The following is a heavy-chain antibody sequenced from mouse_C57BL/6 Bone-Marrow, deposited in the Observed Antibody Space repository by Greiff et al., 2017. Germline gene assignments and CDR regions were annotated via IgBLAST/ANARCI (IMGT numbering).Heavy chain of an antibody. CDR3: TRLGYYGSLYYYAMDY. CDR1: GYTFTSYW. J-gene: IGHJ4*01. V-gene: IGHV1-5*01. Sequence: VQLQQSGTVLARPGASVKMSCKTSGYTFTSYWMHWVKQRPGQGLEWIGAIYPGNSDTSYNQKFKGKAKLTAVTSASTAYMELSSLTNEDSAVYYCTRLGYYGSLYYYAMDYWGQGTSVTVSS. D-gene: IGHD1-1*01. CDR2: IYPGNSDT.